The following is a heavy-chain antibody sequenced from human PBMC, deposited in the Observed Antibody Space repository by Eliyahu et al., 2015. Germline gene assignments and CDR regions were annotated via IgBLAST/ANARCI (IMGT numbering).Heavy chain of an antibody. CDR3: AKGGSRYCASSNCPSKGLDV. Sequence: QVLLVQSGAEVKRPGASVKVSCRXSGYSFSGYFIHWVRQAPGQGLQWMGWINPNSGVTNFAQTFQGRVSMTRDTSTNTAYMELTRLTSDDTAVYFCAKGGSRYCASSNCPSKGLDVWGQGTTVTVSS. CDR1: GYSFSGYF. D-gene: IGHD2-15*01. CDR2: INPNSGVT. V-gene: IGHV1-2*02. J-gene: IGHJ6*02.